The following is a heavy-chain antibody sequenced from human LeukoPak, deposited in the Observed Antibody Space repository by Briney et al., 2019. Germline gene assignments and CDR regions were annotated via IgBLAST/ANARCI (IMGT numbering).Heavy chain of an antibody. J-gene: IGHJ4*02. Sequence: PSETLSLTCTVSGDSVSGYYWSWIRQPPGEGLVYIGYIHYSGSTNYSPSLQSRVTISVDASKNQFFLTLSFATAADTAVYYCARFSLYNNRIHYLDYWGQGILVTVSS. D-gene: IGHD2/OR15-2a*01. CDR1: GDSVSGYY. CDR2: IHYSGST. CDR3: ARFSLYNNRIHYLDY. V-gene: IGHV4-59*08.